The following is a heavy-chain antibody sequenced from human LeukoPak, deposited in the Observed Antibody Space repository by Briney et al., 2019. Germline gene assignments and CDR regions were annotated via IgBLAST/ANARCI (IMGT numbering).Heavy chain of an antibody. D-gene: IGHD5-24*01. CDR3: AREGRDGYNVDY. V-gene: IGHV3-21*01. CDR2: ISSSSSYI. J-gene: IGHJ4*02. CDR1: GFTFSSYS. Sequence: GGSLRLSCAASGFTFSSYSMNWVRQAPGKGLEWVSSISSSSSYIYYADSVKGRFTISRDNAKNSLYLQMNSLRAEDTAVYYCAREGRDGYNVDYWGQGTLVSVSS.